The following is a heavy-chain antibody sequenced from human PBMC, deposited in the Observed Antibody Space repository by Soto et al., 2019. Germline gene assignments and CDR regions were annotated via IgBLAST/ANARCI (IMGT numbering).Heavy chain of an antibody. CDR3: ARGSITIFGETNRHNHDY. CDR1: GYTFTGYY. CDR2: INPNSGGT. V-gene: IGHV1-2*04. Sequence: GASVKVSCKASGYTFTGYYMHWVRQAPGQGLEWMGWINPNSGGTNYAQKFQGWVTMTRDTSISTAYMELSRLRSDDTAVYYCARGSITIFGETNRHNHDYWGRGTLVTVSS. J-gene: IGHJ4*02. D-gene: IGHD3-3*01.